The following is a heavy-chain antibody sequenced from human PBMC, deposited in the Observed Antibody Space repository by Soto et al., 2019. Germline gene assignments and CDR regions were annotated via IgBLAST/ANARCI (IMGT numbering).Heavy chain of an antibody. CDR3: TTVPDSSGYRRGNYYYYGMDV. CDR1: GFTFSNAW. Sequence: GGSLRLSCAASGFTFSNAWMSWVRQAPGKGLEWVGGIKSKTDGGTTDYAAPVKGRFTITRDDSKNTLYLQMNSLKTEDTAVYYCTTVPDSSGYRRGNYYYYGMDVWGQGTTVTVSS. J-gene: IGHJ6*02. CDR2: IKSKTDGGTT. D-gene: IGHD3-22*01. V-gene: IGHV3-15*01.